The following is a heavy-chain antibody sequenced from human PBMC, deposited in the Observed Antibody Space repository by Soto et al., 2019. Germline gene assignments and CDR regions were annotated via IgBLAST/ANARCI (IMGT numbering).Heavy chain of an antibody. CDR3: ARDDFWSGYYSDAFDI. CDR2: IYSGGST. V-gene: IGHV3-53*01. Sequence: GGSLRLSCAASGFTVSSNYMSWVRQAPGKGLEWVSVIYSGGSTYYADSVKGRFTISRDNSKNTLYLQRNSLRAEDTAVYYCARDDFWSGYYSDAFDIWGQGTMVTVSS. J-gene: IGHJ3*02. D-gene: IGHD3-3*01. CDR1: GFTVSSNY.